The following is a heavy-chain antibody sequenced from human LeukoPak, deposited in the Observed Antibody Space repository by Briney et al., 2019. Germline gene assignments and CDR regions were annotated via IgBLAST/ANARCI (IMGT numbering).Heavy chain of an antibody. V-gene: IGHV1-69*04. CDR3: ASSYTTLGYCSGGSCYGN. CDR1: GGTFSSYA. J-gene: IGHJ4*02. CDR2: IIPIFGIA. D-gene: IGHD2-15*01. Sequence: SVKVSCKASGGTFSSYAIIWVRQAPGQELEGMGRIIPIFGIAKYAQKFQGRVTITADKSTSTAYMELSSLRSEDTAVYYCASSYTTLGYCSGGSCYGNWGQGTLVTVSS.